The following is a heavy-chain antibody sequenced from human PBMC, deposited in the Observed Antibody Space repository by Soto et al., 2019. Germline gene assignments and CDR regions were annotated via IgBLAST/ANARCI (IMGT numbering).Heavy chain of an antibody. J-gene: IGHJ3*02. CDR3: ARDLDPSYYDSSGYYVAFDI. Sequence: QVQLVQSGAEVKKPGSSVKVSCKASGGTFSSYAISWVRQAPGQGLEWMGGIIPIFGTANYAQKFQGRVTITADESTSTAYMELSSLRSEDTAVYYCARDLDPSYYDSSGYYVAFDIWGQGTMVTVSS. CDR2: IIPIFGTA. D-gene: IGHD3-22*01. CDR1: GGTFSSYA. V-gene: IGHV1-69*01.